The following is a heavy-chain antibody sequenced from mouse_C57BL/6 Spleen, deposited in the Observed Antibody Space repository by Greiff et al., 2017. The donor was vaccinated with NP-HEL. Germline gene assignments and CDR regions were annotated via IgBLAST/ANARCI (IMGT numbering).Heavy chain of an antibody. CDR2: ISGGGGNT. CDR3: ARRVVPLYFDY. J-gene: IGHJ2*01. Sequence: EVKLVESGGGLVKPGGSLKLSCAASGFTFSSYTMSWVRQTPEKRLEWVATISGGGGNTYYPDSVKGRFTISRDNAKNTLYLQMRSLRSEDTALYYCARRVVPLYFDYWGQGTTLTVSS. D-gene: IGHD1-1*01. V-gene: IGHV5-9*01. CDR1: GFTFSSYT.